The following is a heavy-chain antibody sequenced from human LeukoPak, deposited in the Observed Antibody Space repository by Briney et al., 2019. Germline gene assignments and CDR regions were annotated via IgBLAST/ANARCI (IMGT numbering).Heavy chain of an antibody. V-gene: IGHV1-2*02. CDR2: INPNSGGT. CDR3: ATSHCSGGSCYSYWFDP. Sequence: GASVKVSCKTSGYTFTGYYMHWVRQAPGQGLEWMGWINPNSGGTIYAQKFQGRVTMTEDTSTDTAYMELSSLRSEDTAVYYCATSHCSGGSCYSYWFDPWGQGTLVTVSS. D-gene: IGHD2-15*01. J-gene: IGHJ5*02. CDR1: GYTFTGYY.